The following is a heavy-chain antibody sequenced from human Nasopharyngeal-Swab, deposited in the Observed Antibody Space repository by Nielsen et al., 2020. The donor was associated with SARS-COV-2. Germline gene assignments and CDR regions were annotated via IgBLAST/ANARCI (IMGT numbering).Heavy chain of an antibody. CDR3: ARCPAARLGALFDY. Sequence: SVKVSCKASGGTFSSYAISWVRQAPGQGLEWMGGIIPILGIANYAQKFQGRVTITADKSTSTAYMELSSLRSEDTAVYYCARCPAARLGALFDYWGQGTLVTVSS. V-gene: IGHV1-69*10. CDR1: GGTFSSYA. D-gene: IGHD6-6*01. J-gene: IGHJ4*02. CDR2: IIPILGIA.